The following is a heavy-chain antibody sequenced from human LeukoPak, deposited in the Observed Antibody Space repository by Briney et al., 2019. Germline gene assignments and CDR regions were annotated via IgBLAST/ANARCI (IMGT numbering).Heavy chain of an antibody. CDR2: IDPTGGDT. D-gene: IGHD1-1*01. Sequence: ASVKVSCKASGYTFSSYYMHWVRLAPGQGLEWMGIIDPTGGDTTYAPKFQDRVTLTRDTSTSTVYLGLSSLRSDDTAVYYCVREGTVAAIPFDYWGQGTLVTVSS. V-gene: IGHV1-46*01. J-gene: IGHJ4*02. CDR3: VREGTVAAIPFDY. CDR1: GYTFSSYY.